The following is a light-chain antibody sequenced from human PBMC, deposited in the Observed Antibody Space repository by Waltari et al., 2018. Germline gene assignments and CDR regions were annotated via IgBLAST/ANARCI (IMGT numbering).Light chain of an antibody. V-gene: IGLV2-14*01. J-gene: IGLJ3*02. CDR3: CSFTSRSTWV. CDR1: SSDVGGYND. CDR2: DVS. Sequence: QSALTQPASVSGSPGQSITISCTGTSSDVGGYNDVSWYQQHPGKVPKLLIFDVSNPPSGVSNRFSGSKSGNTASLTMSGLQAEDESDYYCCSFTSRSTWVFGGGTKLTVL.